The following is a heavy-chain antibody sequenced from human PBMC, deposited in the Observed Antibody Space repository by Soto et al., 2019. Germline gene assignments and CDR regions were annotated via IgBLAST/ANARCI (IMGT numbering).Heavy chain of an antibody. CDR2: IIPIFGTA. J-gene: IGHJ4*02. CDR1: GGTFRSYA. D-gene: IGHD3-22*01. CDR3: ARSDDSSGYWVLYCFDY. V-gene: IGHV1-69*13. Sequence: SVKISCKASGGTFRSYAISWVRQAPGQGLEWMGGIIPIFGTANYAQKFQGRVTITADESTSTAYMELSSLRSEDTAVYYCARSDDSSGYWVLYCFDYWGQRTLVTVSS.